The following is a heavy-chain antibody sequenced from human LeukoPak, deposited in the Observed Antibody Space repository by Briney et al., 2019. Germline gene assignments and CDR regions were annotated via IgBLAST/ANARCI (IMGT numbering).Heavy chain of an antibody. V-gene: IGHV3-30-3*01. Sequence: GGSLRLSCAASGFTFSSYAMHWVRQAPGKGLEWVAVISYDGSNKYYADSVKGRFTISRDNSKNTLYLQMNSLRAEDTAVYYCARDSEPSTVTTVGDYWGQGTLVTVSS. CDR3: ARDSEPSTVTTVGDY. CDR1: GFTFSSYA. D-gene: IGHD4-17*01. J-gene: IGHJ4*02. CDR2: ISYDGSNK.